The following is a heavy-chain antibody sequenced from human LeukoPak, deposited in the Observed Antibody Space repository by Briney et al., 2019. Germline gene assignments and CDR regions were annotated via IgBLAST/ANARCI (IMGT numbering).Heavy chain of an antibody. J-gene: IGHJ1*01. V-gene: IGHV1-2*02. CDR2: INPNSGGT. CDR1: GYTFTGYY. D-gene: IGHD3-22*01. CDR3: ARVYYYDSSGPEYFQH. Sequence: ASVKVSCKASGYTFTGYYMHWVRQAPGQGLEWMGWINPNSGGTNYAQKSQGRVTMTRDTSISTAYMELSRLRSDDTAVYYCARVYYYDSSGPEYFQHWGQGTLVTVSS.